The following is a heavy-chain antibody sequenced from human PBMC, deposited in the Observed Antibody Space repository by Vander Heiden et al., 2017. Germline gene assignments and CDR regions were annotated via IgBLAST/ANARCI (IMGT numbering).Heavy chain of an antibody. CDR2: IYTRGST. Sequence: QVQLQESGPGLVKPSETLSLTCTVSGGSISRYYWSWIRQPAGKGLEGIVRIYTRGSTNYNPSLKSRVTMSVDTSKNQFSLKLSSVTAADTAVDYCARDSSYDFWSGTNWFDPWGQGTLVTVSS. CDR3: ARDSSYDFWSGTNWFDP. J-gene: IGHJ5*02. CDR1: GGSISRYY. V-gene: IGHV4-4*07. D-gene: IGHD3-3*01.